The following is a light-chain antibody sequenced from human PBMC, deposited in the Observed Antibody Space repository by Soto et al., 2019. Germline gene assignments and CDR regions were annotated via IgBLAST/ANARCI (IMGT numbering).Light chain of an antibody. CDR1: QAVTSKF. J-gene: IGKJ4*01. V-gene: IGKV3-20*01. Sequence: EIVLTQSPGTLSLSPGDEATLSCKASQAVTSKFLAWYQQKPGQPPRLLILGAPTRATGIADRFSVSGSGTDFTLTISRLEPEDFAVYYCQQYGDSLLTFGGGTKVDIK. CDR3: QQYGDSLLT. CDR2: GAP.